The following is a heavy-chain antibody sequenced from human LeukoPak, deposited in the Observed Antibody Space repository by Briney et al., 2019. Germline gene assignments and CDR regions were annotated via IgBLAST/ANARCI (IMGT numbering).Heavy chain of an antibody. CDR3: ARGWADIVVVPASRESDP. Sequence: ASVKVSCKASGYTFTSYGISWVRQAPGQGLEWMGWISAYNGNTNYAQKLQGRVTMTTDTSTSTAYMELRSLRSDDTAVYYCARGWADIVVVPASRESDPWGQGTLVTVSS. CDR1: GYTFTSYG. CDR2: ISAYNGNT. V-gene: IGHV1-18*01. J-gene: IGHJ5*02. D-gene: IGHD2-2*01.